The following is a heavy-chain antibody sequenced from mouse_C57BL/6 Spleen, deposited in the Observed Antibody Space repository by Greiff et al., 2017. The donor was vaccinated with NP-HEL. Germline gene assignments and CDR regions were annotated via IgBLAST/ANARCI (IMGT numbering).Heavy chain of an antibody. CDR2: IYPGSGNT. Sequence: QVQLQQSGAELVRPGASVKLSCKASGYTFTDYYINWVKQRPGQGLEWIARIYPGSGNTYYNEKFKGKATLTAEKSSSTAYMQLSSLTSEDSAVYFCARSDHGSSFLYYAMDYWGQGTSVTVSS. V-gene: IGHV1-76*01. CDR3: ARSDHGSSFLYYAMDY. D-gene: IGHD1-1*01. J-gene: IGHJ4*01. CDR1: GYTFTDYY.